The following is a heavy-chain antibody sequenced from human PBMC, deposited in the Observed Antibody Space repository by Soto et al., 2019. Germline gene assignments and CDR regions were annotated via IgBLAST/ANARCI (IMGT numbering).Heavy chain of an antibody. Sequence: QVQLVQSGAEVKEPGSSVRVSCKASGGTFDNFIMNWVRQTPGQGLEWMGGIVPMLGTPTYAEKFKGRVTISATGSTSTMYMELTSLRSEDTAIYYCARHGTYSSSLSQSSGMDVWGQGTTVTVSS. V-gene: IGHV1-69*01. CDR2: IVPMLGTP. D-gene: IGHD1-26*01. CDR3: ARHGTYSSSLSQSSGMDV. J-gene: IGHJ6*02. CDR1: GGTFDNFI.